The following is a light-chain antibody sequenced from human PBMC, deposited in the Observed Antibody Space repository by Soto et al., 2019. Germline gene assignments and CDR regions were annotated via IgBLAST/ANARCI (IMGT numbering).Light chain of an antibody. Sequence: DIQMTQSPSILSASVGDRVTITCRASQSVSTWLAWFQQKPGKAPNVLIYKASRLESGVTSSFSGSGSVTEFTLTISNLQPDYFATYDCQNYSADSQRTFGQGTKVEVK. CDR2: KAS. J-gene: IGKJ1*01. CDR1: QSVSTW. CDR3: QNYSADSQRT. V-gene: IGKV1-5*03.